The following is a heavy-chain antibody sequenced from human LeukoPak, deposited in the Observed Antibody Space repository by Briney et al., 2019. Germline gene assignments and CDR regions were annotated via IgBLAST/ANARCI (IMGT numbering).Heavy chain of an antibody. Sequence: PGGSLRLSCAASGFTFSSYGMSWVRQAPGKGLEWVSAISGSGGSTYYADSVKGRFTISRDNSKNTLYLQMNSLRAEDTAVYYCAEGSAAANYYYYYMDVWGKGTTVTISS. V-gene: IGHV3-23*01. CDR3: AEGSAAANYYYYYMDV. J-gene: IGHJ6*03. CDR2: ISGSGGST. CDR1: GFTFSSYG. D-gene: IGHD6-13*01.